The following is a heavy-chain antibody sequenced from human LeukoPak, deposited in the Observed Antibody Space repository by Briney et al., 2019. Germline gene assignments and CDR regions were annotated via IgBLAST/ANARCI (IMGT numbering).Heavy chain of an antibody. Sequence: GGSLRLSCAASGFSFSSYEMDWVRQAPGKGLEWVAYISSSGSTIYYADSVEGRFTISRDNAKNSLYLQMNSLRAEDTAVYYCARGGSYGAYWGQGTLVTVSS. J-gene: IGHJ4*02. D-gene: IGHD1-26*01. V-gene: IGHV3-48*03. CDR2: ISSSGSTI. CDR1: GFSFSSYE. CDR3: ARGGSYGAY.